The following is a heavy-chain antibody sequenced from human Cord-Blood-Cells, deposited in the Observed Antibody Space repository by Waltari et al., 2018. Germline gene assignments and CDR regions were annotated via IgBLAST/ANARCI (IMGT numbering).Heavy chain of an antibody. CDR2: INAGNGNT. Sequence: QVQLVQSGAEVKKPGASVKVSCKASGYTFTSYAMHWVRQAPGQRLEWMGWINAGNGNTKYSQKFQGRVTITRDTSASTAYMELSSLRSEDTAVYYCAREEQGQLGGHYYYYYGMDVWGQGTTVTVSS. CDR1: GYTFTSYA. V-gene: IGHV1-3*01. D-gene: IGHD7-27*01. J-gene: IGHJ6*02. CDR3: AREEQGQLGGHYYYYYGMDV.